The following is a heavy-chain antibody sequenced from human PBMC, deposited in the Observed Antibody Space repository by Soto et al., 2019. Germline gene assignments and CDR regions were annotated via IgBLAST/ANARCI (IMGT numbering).Heavy chain of an antibody. CDR1: GYSFTSYW. CDR3: ATAYSSSWAYFDY. Sequence: LGESLKISCKGSGYSFTSYWIGWVRQMPGKGLEWMGIIYPGDSDTRYSPSFQGQVTISADKSISTAYLQWSSLKASDTAMYYCATAYSSSWAYFDYWGQGTLVAVSS. V-gene: IGHV5-51*01. J-gene: IGHJ4*02. D-gene: IGHD6-13*01. CDR2: IYPGDSDT.